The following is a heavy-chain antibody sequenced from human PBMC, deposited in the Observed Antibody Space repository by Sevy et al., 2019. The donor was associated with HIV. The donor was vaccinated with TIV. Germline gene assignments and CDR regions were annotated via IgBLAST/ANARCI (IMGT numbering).Heavy chain of an antibody. CDR2: IDHFGST. CDR1: GGPFGGNY. CDR3: ARGRAINCSSTDCYFFDS. J-gene: IGHJ4*02. D-gene: IGHD2-2*01. V-gene: IGHV4-34*01. Sequence: SETLSPTCAVYGGPFGGNYWNWIRQSPGKGLEWIGEIDHFGSTNYNPSLESRVSTSVDTSKSHFYLYMKSVTAADTAVYYCARGRAINCSSTDCYFFDSWGQGTQVTVSS.